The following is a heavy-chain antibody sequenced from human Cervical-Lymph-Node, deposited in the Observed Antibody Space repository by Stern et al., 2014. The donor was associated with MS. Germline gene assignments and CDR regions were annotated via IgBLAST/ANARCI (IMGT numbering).Heavy chain of an antibody. Sequence: EVQLVESGGGLVQPGGSLRLSCAASGFIFSDYNMNWVRQAPGKGPELLSFISSSGSTIYYADSVKGRFTISRDNADNSLYLQLSGLRAEDTALYYCAKNKRDYGDYLSTDVLDVWGQGTMVTVSS. CDR3: AKNKRDYGDYLSTDVLDV. D-gene: IGHD4-17*01. CDR2: ISSSGSTI. V-gene: IGHV3-48*01. CDR1: GFIFSDYN. J-gene: IGHJ3*01.